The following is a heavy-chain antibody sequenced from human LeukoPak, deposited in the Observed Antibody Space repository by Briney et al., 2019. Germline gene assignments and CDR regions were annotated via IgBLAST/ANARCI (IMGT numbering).Heavy chain of an antibody. J-gene: IGHJ4*02. CDR2: ISAYNGNT. D-gene: IGHD3-22*01. CDR3: ARISNYYDSSGYDY. V-gene: IGHV1-18*01. Sequence: GSVKVSCKASGCTFTSYGISWVRQAPGQGLEWMGWISAYNGNTNYAQKLQGRVTMTTDTSTSTAYMELRSLRSDDTAVYYCARISNYYDSSGYDYWGQGTLVTVSS. CDR1: GCTFTSYG.